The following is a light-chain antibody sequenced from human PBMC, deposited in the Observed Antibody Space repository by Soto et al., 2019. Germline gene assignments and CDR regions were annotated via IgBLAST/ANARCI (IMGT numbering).Light chain of an antibody. V-gene: IGKV3-20*01. J-gene: IGKJ1*01. CDR3: HHFGSLPET. CDR1: QSVASSY. CDR2: SAS. Sequence: EVVLTQSPGTLSLSPGERVTLSCRASQSVASSYLAWYQQKPGRAPRLLFYSASSRATGIPDRFSGSGSGTDFTLTIRRLEPEDFAVYYCHHFGSLPETFGQGTTVE.